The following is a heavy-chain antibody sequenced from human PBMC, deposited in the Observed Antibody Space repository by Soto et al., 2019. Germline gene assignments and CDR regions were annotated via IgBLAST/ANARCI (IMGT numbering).Heavy chain of an antibody. CDR2: ISTSGSTI. Sequence: EVQLVESGGGLIQPGGSLRLSCAASGFTFSSYEMNWVRQAPGKGLDWVSYISTSGSTIYYADSVKGRFTISRDNAKNSLYLQMNSLRAEDTAVYYCTRDPSSGRRDWYFDLWGRGTLFTVSS. V-gene: IGHV3-48*03. J-gene: IGHJ2*01. D-gene: IGHD3-22*01. CDR1: GFTFSSYE. CDR3: TRDPSSGRRDWYFDL.